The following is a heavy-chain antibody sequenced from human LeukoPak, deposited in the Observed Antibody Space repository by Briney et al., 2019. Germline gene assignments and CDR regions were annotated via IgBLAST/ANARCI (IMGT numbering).Heavy chain of an antibody. J-gene: IGHJ4*02. CDR3: ARGGAAGPFDY. D-gene: IGHD6-13*01. V-gene: IGHV3-23*01. CDR1: GFTFSSYA. CDR2: ISGSGGST. Sequence: GALRLSCAASGFTFSSYAMSWVRQAPGKGLEWFSAISGSGGSTYYADSVKGRFTISRDNSKNTLYLQMSSLRAEDTAVYYCARGGAAGPFDYWGQGTLVTVSS.